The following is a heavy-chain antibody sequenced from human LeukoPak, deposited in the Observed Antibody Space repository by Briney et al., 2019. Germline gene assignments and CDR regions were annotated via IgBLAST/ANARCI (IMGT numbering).Heavy chain of an antibody. CDR1: GYTFTGYY. V-gene: IGHV1-2*02. J-gene: IGHJ5*02. CDR2: INPNSGGT. CDR3: ARDPDMSSYGFVSWFVP. Sequence: EASVKVSCKASGYTFTGYYMHWVRQAPGQGLEWMGWINPNSGGTNYAQKFQGRVTMTRYTSISTAYMELSRLRSDDTAVYYCARDPDMSSYGFVSWFVPWAQGTLVTVSS. D-gene: IGHD5-18*01.